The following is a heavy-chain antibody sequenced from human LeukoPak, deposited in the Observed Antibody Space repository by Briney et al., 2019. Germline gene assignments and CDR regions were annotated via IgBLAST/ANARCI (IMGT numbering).Heavy chain of an antibody. J-gene: IGHJ6*03. Sequence: GGSLRLSCAASGFTFSSYRMNWVRQAPGKGLEWVSGINWNGGSTSYADSVKGRFTISRDNAKNSLYLQMNSLRAEDTAVYYCARGGGPEHYYYYYMDVWGKGTTVTVSS. CDR2: INWNGGST. CDR3: ARGGGPEHYYYYYMDV. D-gene: IGHD1-14*01. V-gene: IGHV3-20*04. CDR1: GFTFSSYR.